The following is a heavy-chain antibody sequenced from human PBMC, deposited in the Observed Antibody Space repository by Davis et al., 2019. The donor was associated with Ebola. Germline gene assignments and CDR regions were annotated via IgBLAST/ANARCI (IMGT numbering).Heavy chain of an antibody. Sequence: GESLKISCAASGFAFSSYWMHWVRQAPGKGLVWVSRINSDGTNTRYADSVEGRFTISRDNGKNTLYLQMNSLTADDTAVYYCARDPQSYGDYLEGDALDLWGQGTMVTVSS. J-gene: IGHJ3*01. CDR2: INSDGTNT. V-gene: IGHV3-74*01. D-gene: IGHD4-17*01. CDR3: ARDPQSYGDYLEGDALDL. CDR1: GFAFSSYW.